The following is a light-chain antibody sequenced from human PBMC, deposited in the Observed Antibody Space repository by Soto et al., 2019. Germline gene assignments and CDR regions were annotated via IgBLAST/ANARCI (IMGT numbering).Light chain of an antibody. CDR2: DAS. CDR1: HYIGNY. V-gene: IGKV3-11*01. J-gene: IGKJ5*01. CDR3: QQRDNWPIT. Sequence: EIVLTPSPATLSLSPGDRATLSCRASHYIGNYLAWYQKQPGQAPRLLIYDASTRAAGIPAMFSGSGSGTDFTLTISTLESEDVAVYYCQQRDNWPITFGQGTRLEIK.